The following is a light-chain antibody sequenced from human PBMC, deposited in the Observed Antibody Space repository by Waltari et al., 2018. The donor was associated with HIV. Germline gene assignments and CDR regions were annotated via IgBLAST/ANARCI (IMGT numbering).Light chain of an antibody. CDR1: QNVRNY. J-gene: IGKJ2*01. CDR2: GAS. CDR3: QQSYDAPYT. V-gene: IGKV1-39*01. Sequence: DIQMTQSPSSLSASVGDRVTVTCRASQNVRNYLNWYQVKPGKAPKLLIYGASTLQSGVPSRFSGSGSGTDFTLTISSLQPEDFATYCCQQSYDAPYTFGQGTKLEIK.